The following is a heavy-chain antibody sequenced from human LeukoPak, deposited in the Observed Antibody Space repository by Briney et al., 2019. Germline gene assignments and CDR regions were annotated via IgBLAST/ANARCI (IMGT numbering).Heavy chain of an antibody. CDR3: ARDRGLWFGEFFPDY. CDR2: INAGNGNT. V-gene: IGHV1-3*01. J-gene: IGHJ4*02. Sequence: ASVKVSCKASGYTFTSYAMHWVRQAPGQRLEWMGWINAGNGNTKYSQKFQGRVTITRDTSASTAYMELSSLRSEDTAVYYRARDRGLWFGEFFPDYWGQGTLVTVSS. CDR1: GYTFTSYA. D-gene: IGHD3-10*01.